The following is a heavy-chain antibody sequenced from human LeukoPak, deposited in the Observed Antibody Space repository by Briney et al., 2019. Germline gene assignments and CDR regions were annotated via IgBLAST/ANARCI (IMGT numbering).Heavy chain of an antibody. V-gene: IGHV1-69*05. Sequence: SVKVSCKASGGTFSSYAISWVRQAPGQGLEWMGRIIPIFGTANYAQKLQGRVTITTDESTSTAYMELSSLRSEDTAVYYCARDDYYDSSGYYKPNPFDYWGQGTLVTVSS. CDR2: IIPIFGTA. CDR1: GGTFSSYA. CDR3: ARDDYYDSSGYYKPNPFDY. J-gene: IGHJ4*02. D-gene: IGHD3-22*01.